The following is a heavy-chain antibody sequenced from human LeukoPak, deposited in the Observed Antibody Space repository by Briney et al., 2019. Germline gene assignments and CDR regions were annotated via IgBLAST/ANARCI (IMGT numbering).Heavy chain of an antibody. D-gene: IGHD1-26*01. CDR3: ASTYSGSYYFDY. CDR2: IRYDGSNK. CDR1: GFTFSSYG. Sequence: PGGSLRLSCAASGFTFSSYGMHWVRQAPGKGLEWVAFIRYDGSNKYYADSVKGRFTISRDNSKNTLYLQMNSLRAEDTAVYYCASTYSGSYYFDYWGQGTLVTVSS. V-gene: IGHV3-30*02. J-gene: IGHJ4*02.